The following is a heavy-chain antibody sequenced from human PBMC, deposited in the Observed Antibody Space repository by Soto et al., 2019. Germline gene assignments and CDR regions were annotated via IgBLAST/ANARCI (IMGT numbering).Heavy chain of an antibody. Sequence: QVQLQESGPGLVKPSQTLSLTCTVSGGSISSGGYYWSWIRQHPGKGLEWIGYIYYSGSTYYNPSLKSRVTISVDTFMNQFSLNLSSVTAADTAVYYCARAGHSSSSEGANWFDPWGQGTLVTVSS. V-gene: IGHV4-31*03. CDR2: IYYSGST. CDR1: GGSISSGGYY. CDR3: ARAGHSSSSEGANWFDP. D-gene: IGHD6-6*01. J-gene: IGHJ5*02.